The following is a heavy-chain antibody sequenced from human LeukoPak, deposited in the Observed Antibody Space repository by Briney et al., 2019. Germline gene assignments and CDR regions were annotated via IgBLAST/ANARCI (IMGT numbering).Heavy chain of an antibody. CDR2: IYYSGST. CDR3: ARVVPAAIGGDFDY. D-gene: IGHD2-2*01. V-gene: IGHV4-30-4*08. J-gene: IGHJ4*02. Sequence: SETLSLTYTLSAGSISSGDYYWSWIRQPPGKGLEWIGYIYYSGSTYYNPSLKSRVTISVDTSKNQFSLKLSSVTAADTAVYYCARVVPAAIGGDFDYWGQGTLVTVSS. CDR1: AGSISSGDYY.